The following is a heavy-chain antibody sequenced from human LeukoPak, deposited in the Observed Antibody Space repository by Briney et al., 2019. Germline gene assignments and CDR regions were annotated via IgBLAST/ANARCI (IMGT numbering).Heavy chain of an antibody. D-gene: IGHD3-22*01. Sequence: PSETLSLTCTVSGGSISSYHWSWIRQSPGKGLEWMGYIQYSGSTNRNPSLKSRVTISVDTSKNQFSLKLSSVTAADTAVYYCASLIYDSSGYYFDKWGQGTRVTVSS. CDR3: ASLIYDSSGYYFDK. J-gene: IGHJ4*02. V-gene: IGHV4-59*08. CDR2: IQYSGST. CDR1: GGSISSYH.